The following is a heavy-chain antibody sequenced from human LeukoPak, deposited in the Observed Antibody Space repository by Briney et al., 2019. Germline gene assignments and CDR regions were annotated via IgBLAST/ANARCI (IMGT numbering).Heavy chain of an antibody. Sequence: ASVKVSCKVSGYTLTELSMHWVRQAPGKGLEWMGGFDPEDGETIYAQKFQGRVTMTTDTSTSTAYMELRSLRSDDTAVYYCARGGDYYDSSGNDYWGQGTLVTVSS. CDR3: ARGGDYYDSSGNDY. CDR1: GYTLTELS. J-gene: IGHJ4*02. V-gene: IGHV1-24*01. D-gene: IGHD3-22*01. CDR2: FDPEDGET.